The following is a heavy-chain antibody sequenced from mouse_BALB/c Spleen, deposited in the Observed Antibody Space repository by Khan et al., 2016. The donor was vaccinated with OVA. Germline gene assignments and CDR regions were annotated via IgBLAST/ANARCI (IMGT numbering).Heavy chain of an antibody. CDR1: GYTFTSFY. CDR3: TRGGYGSPFAY. V-gene: IGHV1S81*02. Sequence: QVQLKESGAELVKPGASVKLSCKASGYTFTSFYMYWVKQRPGQGLEGVGEINPSNGGTNFNEKFKRKATLTVDKSSSTAYMQLSSLTSEDSAVYYCTRGGYGSPFAYWGQGTLVTVS. J-gene: IGHJ3*01. D-gene: IGHD1-1*01. CDR2: INPSNGGT.